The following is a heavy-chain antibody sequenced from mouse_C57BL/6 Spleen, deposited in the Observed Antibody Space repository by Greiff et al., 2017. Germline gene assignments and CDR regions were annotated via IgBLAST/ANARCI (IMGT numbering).Heavy chain of an antibody. V-gene: IGHV1-26*01. CDR1: GYTFTDYY. J-gene: IGHJ1*03. CDR2: INPNNGGT. Sequence: VQLQQSGPELVKPGASVKISYKASGYTFTDYYMNWVKQSHGKSLEWIGDINPNNGGTSYNQKFKGKATLTVDKSSSTAYMELRSLTSEDSAVYYCARGGYYGNYDWYFDVWGTGTTVTVSS. D-gene: IGHD2-1*01. CDR3: ARGGYYGNYDWYFDV.